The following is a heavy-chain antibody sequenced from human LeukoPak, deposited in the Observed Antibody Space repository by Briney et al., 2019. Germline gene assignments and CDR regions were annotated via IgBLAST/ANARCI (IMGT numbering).Heavy chain of an antibody. D-gene: IGHD2-2*02. CDR3: AKDSDTPGYFDY. CDR2: IGGSGTGT. J-gene: IGHJ4*02. V-gene: IGHV3-23*01. Sequence: GGSPRLSCAASGFTFSNYAMNWVRQAPGKGLEWISGIGGSGTGTFCADSVKGRFTISRDNSKNTLFLQMTSLRAEDTAIYYCAKDSDTPGYFDYWGQGTPVTVSS. CDR1: GFTFSNYA.